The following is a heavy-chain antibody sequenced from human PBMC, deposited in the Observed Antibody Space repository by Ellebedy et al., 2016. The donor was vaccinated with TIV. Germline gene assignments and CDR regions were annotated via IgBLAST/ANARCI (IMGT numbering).Heavy chain of an antibody. CDR3: ARVRDTDCSSGGCPWYYFDH. D-gene: IGHD2-2*01. Sequence: GESLKISCKGSGYSFTGNWIAWVRQKPGKGLEWMGIIYPGDSETRYSPSFQGQVTMTADKSINTAYLQWTTLKASDSAMYFCARVRDTDCSSGGCPWYYFDHWGQGTLVTVSS. V-gene: IGHV5-51*01. CDR2: IYPGDSET. CDR1: GYSFTGNW. J-gene: IGHJ4*02.